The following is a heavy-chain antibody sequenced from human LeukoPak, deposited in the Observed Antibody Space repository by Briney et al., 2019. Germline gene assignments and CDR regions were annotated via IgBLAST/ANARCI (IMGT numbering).Heavy chain of an antibody. V-gene: IGHV4-39*07. Sequence: SETLSLTCNVSGGSISSSSYYWGWIRQPPGRGLEWIGSIYYSGSTYYNPSLKSRVTISVDTSKNQFSLKLSSVTAADTAVYYCARDLRDYFDYWGQGTLVTVFS. CDR3: ARDLRDYFDY. CDR1: GGSISSSSYY. J-gene: IGHJ4*02. CDR2: IYYSGST.